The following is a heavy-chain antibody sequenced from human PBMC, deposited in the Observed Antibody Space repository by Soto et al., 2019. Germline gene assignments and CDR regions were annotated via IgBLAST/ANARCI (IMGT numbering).Heavy chain of an antibody. V-gene: IGHV3-23*01. Sequence: EVQLLESGGGLVQPGGSLRLSCAASGFTFSNYAMSWVRQAPGRGLEWVSSISGSGGSRYYADSVKGRFTIFRDSSKNTLYLQMNSLRAEDTAVYYCAKDRSINYYFDYWGQGTLVTVSS. CDR2: ISGSGGSR. CDR1: GFTFSNYA. CDR3: AKDRSINYYFDY. D-gene: IGHD6-6*01. J-gene: IGHJ4*02.